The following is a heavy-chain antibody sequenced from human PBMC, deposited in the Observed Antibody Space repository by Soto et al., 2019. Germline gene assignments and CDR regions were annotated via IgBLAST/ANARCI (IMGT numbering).Heavy chain of an antibody. J-gene: IGHJ4*02. V-gene: IGHV4-39*01. CDR3: ARMRGLGEISPYLDY. Sequence: SETLSLTCTVSGGSISSSDFYWGWLRQTPGKGLEFIGSMYYSGTTYYNPSLKSRVTISLDTSTKQFSLRLRSVTAADTAVYYCARMRGLGEISPYLDYWGQGALVTVSS. CDR1: GGSISSSDFY. CDR2: MYYSGTT. D-gene: IGHD3-16*01.